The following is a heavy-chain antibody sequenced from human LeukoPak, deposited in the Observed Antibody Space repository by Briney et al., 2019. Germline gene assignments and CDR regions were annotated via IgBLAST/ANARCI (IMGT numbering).Heavy chain of an antibody. D-gene: IGHD5-12*01. Sequence: SAKVTCKASEGTFSNYAISWVRQAPGQGLGWMGRIIPILGIANYAQKFQGRVTITADKSTSTAYMELSSLRSEDTAVYYCARDGEYSGYESPGAFDIWGQGTMVTVSS. CDR1: EGTFSNYA. V-gene: IGHV1-69*04. J-gene: IGHJ3*02. CDR2: IIPILGIA. CDR3: ARDGEYSGYESPGAFDI.